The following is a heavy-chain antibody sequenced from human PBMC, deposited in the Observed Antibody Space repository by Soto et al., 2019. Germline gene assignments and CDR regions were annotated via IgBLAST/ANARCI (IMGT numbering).Heavy chain of an antibody. CDR1: GFTFSNYW. D-gene: IGHD3-16*01. Sequence: EVQLVESGGGLVQPGGSLRLSCAASGFTFSNYWMHWVRQAPGKGPVWVSRINTDGSTTNYADSVKGRFTISRDNAKNTLYLQTTSPGAEDTAVYYCARDLGGYASHWGQGTLVTVSS. J-gene: IGHJ4*02. V-gene: IGHV3-74*01. CDR3: ARDLGGYASH. CDR2: INTDGSTT.